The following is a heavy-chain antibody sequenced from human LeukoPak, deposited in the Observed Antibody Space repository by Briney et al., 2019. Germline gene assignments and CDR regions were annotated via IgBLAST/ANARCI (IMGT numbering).Heavy chain of an antibody. J-gene: IGHJ6*02. CDR3: ARLLYYYDSSGSSYYYYGMDV. D-gene: IGHD3-22*01. CDR2: LYYSGST. CDR1: GGSISSSSYY. Sequence: SETLSLTCTVSGGSISSSSYYWGWIRQPPGRGLEWIGSLYYSGSTYYNPSLKSRVTISVDTSKNQFSLKLSSVTAADTAVYYCARLLYYYDSSGSSYYYYGMDVWGQGTTVTVSS. V-gene: IGHV4-39*01.